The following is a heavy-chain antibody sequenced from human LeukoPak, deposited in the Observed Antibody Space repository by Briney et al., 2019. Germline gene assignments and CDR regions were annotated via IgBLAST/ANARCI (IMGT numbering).Heavy chain of an antibody. D-gene: IGHD6-13*01. Sequence: PSETLSLTCTVSGYSISSGYYWGWIRQPPGKGLEWIGSIYHSGSTYYNPSLKSRVTISVDTSKNQFSLKLSSVTAADTAVYYCARHRSHYSSSWYALMAWFDPWGQGTLVTVSS. V-gene: IGHV4-38-2*02. CDR1: GYSISSGYY. CDR2: IYHSGST. CDR3: ARHRSHYSSSWYALMAWFDP. J-gene: IGHJ5*02.